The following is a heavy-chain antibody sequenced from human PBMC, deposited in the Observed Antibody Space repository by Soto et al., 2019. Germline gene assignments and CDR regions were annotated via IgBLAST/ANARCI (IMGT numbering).Heavy chain of an antibody. CDR2: ISSSSRTI. CDR3: ARDQYYYDSSGYSPFDY. J-gene: IGHJ4*02. CDR1: GFTFTTYS. V-gene: IGHV3-48*02. D-gene: IGHD3-22*01. Sequence: GGSLRLSCAASGFTFTTYSMNWVRQAPGKGLEWVSYISSSSRTIYYADSVKGRFTISRDNAKNSLYLQMNSLRDEDTAVYYCARDQYYYDSSGYSPFDYRGQGTLVTVSS.